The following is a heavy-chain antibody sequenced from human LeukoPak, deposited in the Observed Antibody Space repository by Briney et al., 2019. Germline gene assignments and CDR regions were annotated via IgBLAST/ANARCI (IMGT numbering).Heavy chain of an antibody. CDR3: ARDAIIYCSGGSCYSDY. Sequence: ASVKVSCKASGYTFTSYGISWVRQAPGQGLEWMGWISAYNGNTNYAQKLQGRVTMTTDTSTSTAYMELRSLRSDDTAVYYCARDAIIYCSGGSCYSDYWGQGTLVTVSS. V-gene: IGHV1-18*01. J-gene: IGHJ4*02. CDR2: ISAYNGNT. CDR1: GYTFTSYG. D-gene: IGHD2-15*01.